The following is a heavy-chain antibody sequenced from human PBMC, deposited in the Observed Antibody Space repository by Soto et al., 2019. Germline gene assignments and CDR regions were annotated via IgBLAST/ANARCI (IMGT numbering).Heavy chain of an antibody. CDR3: ARLGSGSYYDY. CDR2: LSGSGGST. CDR1: GFTCSSYA. D-gene: IGHD1-26*01. Sequence: EVQLLESGGGLVQPGGSLRLSCAASGFTCSSYAMRWVRQAPVKGLEWVSALSGSGGSTYYADSVKGRFTISRDNSKNTLYLQMNSLRAEDTAVYYCARLGSGSYYDYWGQGTLVTVSS. V-gene: IGHV3-23*01. J-gene: IGHJ4*02.